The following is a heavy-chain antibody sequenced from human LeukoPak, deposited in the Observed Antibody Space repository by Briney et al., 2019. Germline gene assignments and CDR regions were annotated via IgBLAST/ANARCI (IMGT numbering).Heavy chain of an antibody. CDR1: GGTFSSYA. Sequence: ASVKVSCKASGGTFSSYAISWVRQAPGQGLEWMGWISAHNGNTNYAQKLQGRVTMTTDTSTSTAYMELRSLRSDDTAVYYCARAESRNWFDPWGQGTLVTVPP. CDR2: ISAHNGNT. CDR3: ARAESRNWFDP. V-gene: IGHV1-18*01. D-gene: IGHD6-13*01. J-gene: IGHJ5*02.